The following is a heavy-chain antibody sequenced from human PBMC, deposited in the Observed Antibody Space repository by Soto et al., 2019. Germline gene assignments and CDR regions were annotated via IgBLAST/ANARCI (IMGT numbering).Heavy chain of an antibody. CDR3: ARVGSPNPRGYYYYGMDV. D-gene: IGHD2-15*01. CDR1: GGTFSSYA. J-gene: IGHJ6*02. V-gene: IGHV1-69*06. CDR2: IIPIFGTA. Sequence: ASVKVSCKASGGTFSSYAISWVRQAPGQGLEWMGGIIPIFGTANYAQKFQGRVTITADKSTSTAYMELSSLRSEDTAVYYCARVGSPNPRGYYYYGMDVWGQGTTVTVSS.